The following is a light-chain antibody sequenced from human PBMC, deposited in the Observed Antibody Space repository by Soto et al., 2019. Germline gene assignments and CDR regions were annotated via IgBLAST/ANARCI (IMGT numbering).Light chain of an antibody. V-gene: IGKV1-12*01. CDR2: AAS. J-gene: IGKJ5*01. CDR3: QQANSFPIT. Sequence: DIQMTQSPSSVSASVGDRVSIXXRASQGINSWLAWYQKKPGRAPKLXIYAASSLQNGVPSRFSGSESGTDFTLTISNLQPEDCAIYFCQQANSFPITFGQGTRLEIK. CDR1: QGINSW.